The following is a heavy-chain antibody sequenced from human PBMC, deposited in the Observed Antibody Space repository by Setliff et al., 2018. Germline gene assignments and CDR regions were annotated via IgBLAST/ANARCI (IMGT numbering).Heavy chain of an antibody. CDR1: GFTFGSYS. V-gene: IGHV3-7*01. CDR3: ARDPHFDS. Sequence: GGSLRLSCAASGFTFGSYSMNWVRQAPGKGLEWVANIKQDGSEKYYVDSVKGRFSISRDNAKNSLYLQMNSLRAEDTAVYYCARDPHFDSRGQGTLVTVSS. CDR2: IKQDGSEK. J-gene: IGHJ4*02.